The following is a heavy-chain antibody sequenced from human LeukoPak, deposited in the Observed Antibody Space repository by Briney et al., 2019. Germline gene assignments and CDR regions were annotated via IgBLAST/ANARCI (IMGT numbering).Heavy chain of an antibody. CDR1: GGSISSSSYY. J-gene: IGHJ3*02. CDR3: ASVGGNSGDAFDI. Sequence: PSETLSLTCTVSGGSISSSSYYWSWIRQPPGKGLEWIGYIYYSGSTNYNPSLKSRVTTSVDTSKNQFSLKLSSVTAADTAVYYCASVGGNSGDAFDIWGQGTMVTVSS. V-gene: IGHV4-61*01. D-gene: IGHD4-23*01. CDR2: IYYSGST.